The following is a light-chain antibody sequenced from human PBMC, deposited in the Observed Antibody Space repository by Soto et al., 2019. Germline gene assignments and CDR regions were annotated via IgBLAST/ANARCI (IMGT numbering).Light chain of an antibody. CDR2: ANI. V-gene: IGLV1-40*01. Sequence: QSVLTQPPSVSGAPGQRVSISCTGSNTNIGAGYDVNWYQQLPGTAPKLLIYANINRPSGVPDRFSGSKSGASAFLVITGLQAEDEADYYCQSYDSSLRAWKVFDGGTKLTVL. J-gene: IGLJ3*02. CDR3: QSYDSSLRAWKV. CDR1: NTNIGAGYD.